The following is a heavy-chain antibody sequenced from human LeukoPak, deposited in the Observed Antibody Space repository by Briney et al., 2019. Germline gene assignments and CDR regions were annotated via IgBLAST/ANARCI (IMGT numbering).Heavy chain of an antibody. D-gene: IGHD3-3*01. CDR3: AKALHESGYSYYYYYYGMDV. CDR1: GFTFSSYA. J-gene: IGHJ6*02. CDR2: ISGSGGST. Sequence: PGASLRLSCAASGFTFSSYAMSWVRQAPGKGLEWVSAISGSGGSTYYADSVKGRFTISRDNSKNTLYPQMNSLRAEDTAVYYCAKALHESGYSYYYYYYGMDVWGQGTTATVSS. V-gene: IGHV3-23*01.